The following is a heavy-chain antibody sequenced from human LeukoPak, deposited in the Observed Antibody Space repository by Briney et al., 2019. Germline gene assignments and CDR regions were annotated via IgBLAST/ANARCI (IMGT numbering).Heavy chain of an antibody. V-gene: IGHV5-51*01. CDR2: IYPRDSTT. Sequence: GESLKISCQGSGYDSGVSFTSHSIAWVRQMPGKGLEWMGIIYPRDSTTLYSPSFQGQVTISADTSIHTAYLQWSSLKASDTAMYYCAGGKAARRRDGYNSRIDYWGQGTLVTVSS. CDR3: AGGKAARRRDGYNSRIDY. CDR1: GYDSGVSFTSHS. D-gene: IGHD5-24*01. J-gene: IGHJ4*02.